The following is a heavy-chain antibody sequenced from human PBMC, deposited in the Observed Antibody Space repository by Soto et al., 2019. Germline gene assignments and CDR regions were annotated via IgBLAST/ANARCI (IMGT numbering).Heavy chain of an antibody. V-gene: IGHV3-64*01. Sequence: EVQLVESVGGLVQPGGSLRLSCAASGFTVSSNYMTWVRQAPGKGLEYVAAISSNGGSTYYANSVKGRFTISRDNSKNTLYLQMGSLRAEDMAVYYCSRGVGWLDYWGQGTLVTVSS. D-gene: IGHD6-19*01. CDR3: SRGVGWLDY. CDR1: GFTVSSNY. CDR2: ISSNGGST. J-gene: IGHJ4*02.